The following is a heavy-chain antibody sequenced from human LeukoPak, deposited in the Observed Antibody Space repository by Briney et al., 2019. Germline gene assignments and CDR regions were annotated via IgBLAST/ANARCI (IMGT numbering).Heavy chain of an antibody. CDR3: ARDRGYSGHYQSFDY. Sequence: PGGSLRLSCAASGFSFSTYWMSWVRQAPGKGLEWVANIHQDGNEIYSVDSVKGRFTISRDNSKNTLYLQMNSLSAEDTAVYYCARDRGYSGHYQSFDYWGQGTLVTVSS. CDR2: IHQDGNEI. CDR1: GFSFSTYW. D-gene: IGHD5-12*01. J-gene: IGHJ4*02. V-gene: IGHV3-7*01.